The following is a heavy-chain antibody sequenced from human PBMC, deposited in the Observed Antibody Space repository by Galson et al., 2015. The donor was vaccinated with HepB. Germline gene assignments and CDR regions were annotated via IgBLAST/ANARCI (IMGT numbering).Heavy chain of an antibody. D-gene: IGHD3-22*01. V-gene: IGHV1-69*04. CDR2: IIPILGIA. Sequence: SVKVSCKASGGTFSSYAISWVRQAPGQGLEWMGRIIPILGIANYAQKFQGRVTITADKSTSTAYMELSSLRSEDTAVYYCARGVNYYDRPNAFDIWGQGTMVTVSS. J-gene: IGHJ3*02. CDR3: ARGVNYYDRPNAFDI. CDR1: GGTFSSYA.